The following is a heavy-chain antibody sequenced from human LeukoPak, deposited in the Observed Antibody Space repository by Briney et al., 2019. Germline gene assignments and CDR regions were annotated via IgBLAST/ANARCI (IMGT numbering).Heavy chain of an antibody. Sequence: GRSLRLSCAASGFTFDDYAMHWVRQAPGKGLEWVSGISWNSGSIGYADSVKGRFTISRDNAKNSLYLQMNSLRAEDTASYYCAKGAKEGWLHQYYFDYWGQGTLVTVSS. D-gene: IGHD5-24*01. V-gene: IGHV3-9*01. CDR1: GFTFDDYA. J-gene: IGHJ4*02. CDR3: AKGAKEGWLHQYYFDY. CDR2: ISWNSGSI.